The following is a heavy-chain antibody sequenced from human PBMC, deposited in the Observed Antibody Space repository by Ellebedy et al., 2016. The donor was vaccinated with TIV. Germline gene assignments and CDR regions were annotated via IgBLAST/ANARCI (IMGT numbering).Heavy chain of an antibody. CDR1: GFTLSGSA. V-gene: IGHV3-73*01. CDR2: IKNKANNYAT. D-gene: IGHD5-12*01. CDR3: SRRGETVATIIGLDV. Sequence: GESLKISCAASGFTLSGSAIHWVRQASGKGLEWVGRIKNKANNYATAYAASVEGRFIISRDDSKSTAYLQMHNLKTEDTAVYYCSRRGETVATIIGLDVWGQGTTVTVSS. J-gene: IGHJ6*02.